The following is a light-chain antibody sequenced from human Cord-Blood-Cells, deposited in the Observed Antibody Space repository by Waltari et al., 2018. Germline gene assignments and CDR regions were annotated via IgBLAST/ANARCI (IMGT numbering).Light chain of an antibody. CDR1: TLGDKY. CDR2: QDS. J-gene: IGLJ1*01. Sequence: SYELTQPPSVSVSPGQTARITCSGVTLGDKYACWYQQKPGQSPVLVIYQDSKRPSGIPERFSGSNSGNTATLTISGTQAMDEADYYCQAWDSSTNYVFGTGTKVTVL. V-gene: IGLV3-1*01. CDR3: QAWDSSTNYV.